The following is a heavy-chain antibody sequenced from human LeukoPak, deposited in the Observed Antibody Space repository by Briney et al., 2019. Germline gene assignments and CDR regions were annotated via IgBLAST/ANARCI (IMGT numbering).Heavy chain of an antibody. J-gene: IGHJ4*02. CDR3: ARGSLVRSSPIGDY. CDR2: IIPIFGTA. CDR1: GGTFSSYA. D-gene: IGHD6-13*01. Sequence: SVKVSCKASGGTFSSYAISWVRQAPGQGLEWMGGIIPIFGTANYAQKFQGRVTMTTDTSTSTAYMELRSLRSDDTAVYYCARGSLVRSSPIGDYWGRGTLVTVSS. V-gene: IGHV1-69*05.